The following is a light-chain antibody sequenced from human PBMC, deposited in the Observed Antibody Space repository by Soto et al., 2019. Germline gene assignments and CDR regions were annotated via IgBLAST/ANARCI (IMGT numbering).Light chain of an antibody. V-gene: IGLV2-23*02. Sequence: QSALTQPASLSGSPGQSITISCTGTSSDIGAYDYVSWFQQHPGKAPKLMISEVNNRPSGVSNRFSGSKSGNTAYLTISGLQAEDEADYYCCSYAGSSTWVFGGGTQLTV. CDR2: EVN. CDR3: CSYAGSSTWV. J-gene: IGLJ3*02. CDR1: SSDIGAYDY.